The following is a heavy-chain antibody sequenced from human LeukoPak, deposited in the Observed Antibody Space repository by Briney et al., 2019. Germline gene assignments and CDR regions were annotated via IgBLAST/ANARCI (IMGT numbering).Heavy chain of an antibody. CDR1: GGSISSSSYY. J-gene: IGHJ4*02. V-gene: IGHV4-39*01. D-gene: IGHD3-10*01. CDR3: ARTSMVRGFYFDY. CDR2: IYYSGST. Sequence: SETLSLTCTVSGGSISSSSYYWGWIRQPPGKGLEWIGSIYYSGSTYYNPSLKSRVTISVDTSKNQFSLKLSSVTAADTAVYYCARTSMVRGFYFDYWGQGTLVTVSS.